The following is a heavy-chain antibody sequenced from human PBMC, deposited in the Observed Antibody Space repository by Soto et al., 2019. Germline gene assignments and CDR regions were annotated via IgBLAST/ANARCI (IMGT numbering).Heavy chain of an antibody. V-gene: IGHV4-34*01. J-gene: IGHJ6*02. CDR3: ARRFGELVNYYYYGMDV. CDR2: INHSGST. D-gene: IGHD3-10*01. Sequence: PSETLSLTCAVYGGSFSGYYWSWIRQPPGKGLEWIGEINHSGSTNYNPSLKSRVTISVDTSKIQFSLKLSSVTAADTAVYYCARRFGELVNYYYYGMDVWGQGTTVT. CDR1: GGSFSGYY.